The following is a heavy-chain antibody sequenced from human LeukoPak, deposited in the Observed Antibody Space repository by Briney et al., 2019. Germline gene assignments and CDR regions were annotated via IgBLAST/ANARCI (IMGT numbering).Heavy chain of an antibody. D-gene: IGHD4-17*01. CDR2: ISGSGGST. CDR3: AKLPYGDPLYYFDY. J-gene: IGHJ4*02. CDR1: GFTFSSYG. V-gene: IGHV3-23*01. Sequence: PGGSLRLSCAASGFTFSSYGMSWVRQAPGKGLEWVSAISGSGGSTYYADSVKGRFTISRDNSKNTPYLQMNSLRAEDTAVYYCAKLPYGDPLYYFDYWGQGTLVTVSS.